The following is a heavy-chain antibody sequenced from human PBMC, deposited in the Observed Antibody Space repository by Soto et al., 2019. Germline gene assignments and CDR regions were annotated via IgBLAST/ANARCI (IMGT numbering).Heavy chain of an antibody. Sequence: SETLSLTCTVSGVSISSSSYYWGWIRQPPGKGLEWIGSIYYSGSTYYNPSLKSRVTISVDTSKNQFSLKLSSVTAADTAVYYCARRTYYYDSSGYYSFGDAFDIWGQGTMVTVSS. CDR2: IYYSGST. V-gene: IGHV4-39*01. CDR1: GVSISSSSYY. CDR3: ARRTYYYDSSGYYSFGDAFDI. D-gene: IGHD3-22*01. J-gene: IGHJ3*02.